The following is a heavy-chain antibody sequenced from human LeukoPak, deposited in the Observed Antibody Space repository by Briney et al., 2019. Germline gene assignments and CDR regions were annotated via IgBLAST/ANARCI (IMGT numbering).Heavy chain of an antibody. D-gene: IGHD3-22*01. CDR3: ARGPAGYYYDSSGSLFDY. Sequence: ASVKVSFKASGYTFTSYYIHWVRQAPGQGLEWLGIINPSGGSTSYAQKFQGRVTMTRDMSTSTAYMELSSLRSEDTAVYYCARGPAGYYYDSSGSLFDYWGQGTLVTVSS. J-gene: IGHJ4*02. CDR2: INPSGGST. CDR1: GYTFTSYY. V-gene: IGHV1-46*01.